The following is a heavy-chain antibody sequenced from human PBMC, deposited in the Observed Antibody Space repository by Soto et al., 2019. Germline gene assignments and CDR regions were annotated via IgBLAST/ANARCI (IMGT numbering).Heavy chain of an antibody. Sequence: GGSLRLSCAASGFTFSSYSMNWVRQAPGKGLEWVSYISSSTIYYADSVKGRFTISRDNAKNSLYLQMNSLRAEDAAMYYCARDWDDILILGYWGQGTLVTVSS. CDR1: GFTFSSYS. V-gene: IGHV3-48*01. CDR2: ISSSTI. D-gene: IGHD3-9*01. CDR3: ARDWDDILILGY. J-gene: IGHJ4*02.